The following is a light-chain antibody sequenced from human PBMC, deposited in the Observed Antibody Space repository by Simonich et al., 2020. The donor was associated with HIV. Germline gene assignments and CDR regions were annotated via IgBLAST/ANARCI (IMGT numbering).Light chain of an antibody. CDR3: QQLNSYPRALT. J-gene: IGKJ4*01. CDR2: AAS. Sequence: DIQLTQSPSFLSASVGDRVTITCRASQDISSYLAWYQQKPGEAPKFLIYAASTLQSGVPSRFSGSGSGTEFTLTISSLQPEDFATYYCQQLNSYPRALTFGGGTKVEIK. V-gene: IGKV1-9*01. CDR1: QDISSY.